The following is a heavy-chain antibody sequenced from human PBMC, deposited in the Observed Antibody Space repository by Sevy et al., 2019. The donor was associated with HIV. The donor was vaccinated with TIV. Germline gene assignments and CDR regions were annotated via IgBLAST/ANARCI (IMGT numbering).Heavy chain of an antibody. CDR1: GFTFSSYA. Sequence: GGSLRLSCVASGFTFSSYAMSWVRQAPGKGLEWVSAISGSGGSTYYADSVKGRFTISRDNSKNTLYLQMNSLRAEDTAVYYCAKDGGSYFSTAAFDIWGQGTMVTVSS. V-gene: IGHV3-23*01. CDR2: ISGSGGST. J-gene: IGHJ3*02. CDR3: AKDGGSYFSTAAFDI. D-gene: IGHD1-26*01.